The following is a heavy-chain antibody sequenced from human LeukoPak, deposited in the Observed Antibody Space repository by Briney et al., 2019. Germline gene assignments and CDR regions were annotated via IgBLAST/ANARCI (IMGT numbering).Heavy chain of an antibody. CDR1: AFTVDSDG. CDR3: AKDSWYYYGSGSYVEY. V-gene: IGHV3-30*18. D-gene: IGHD3-10*01. CDR2: ISYGGSNK. Sequence: SGASLRLACVASAFTVDSDGMHSVRQAPGKGLECVAVISYGGSNKYFADSVKGRFTISRTNSMNTLCLEMNSLEAEDTAVYYCAKDSWYYYGSGSYVEYWGQGTLVIVSS. J-gene: IGHJ4*02.